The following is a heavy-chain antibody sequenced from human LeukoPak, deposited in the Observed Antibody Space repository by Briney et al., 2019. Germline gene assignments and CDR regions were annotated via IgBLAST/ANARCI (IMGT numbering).Heavy chain of an antibody. J-gene: IGHJ4*02. CDR1: GFSFSSRC. V-gene: IGHV3-74*01. CDR2: IKNDGSTT. Sequence: GGSLRLSCAVSGFSFSSRCMYWVRQAPGGGLVWVALIKNDGSTTNYADSVKGRFTASRDDAKHSVYLQMSSLRAEDTAVYYCHPLAYVSNWGQGTLVTVSS. D-gene: IGHD3-22*01. CDR3: HPLAYVSN.